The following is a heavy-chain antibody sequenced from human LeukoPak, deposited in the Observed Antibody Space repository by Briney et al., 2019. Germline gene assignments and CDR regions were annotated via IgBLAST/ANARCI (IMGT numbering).Heavy chain of an antibody. V-gene: IGHV4-4*07. D-gene: IGHD3-22*01. J-gene: IGHJ4*02. CDR3: ARELWSYDSSGYPFDY. Sequence: SETLSLTCTVSGGSINSYYWSWLRQPAERGLEWIGRIYASGSTTYNPSLRSRVAISMGTSKNQFSLKLRSVTAADTAVYYCARELWSYDSSGYPFDYWGQGTLVTVSS. CDR1: GGSINSYY. CDR2: IYASGST.